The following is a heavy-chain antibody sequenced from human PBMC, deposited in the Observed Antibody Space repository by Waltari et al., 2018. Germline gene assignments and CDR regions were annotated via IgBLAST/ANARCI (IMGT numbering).Heavy chain of an antibody. CDR1: GVSINSNRHY. D-gene: IGHD5-12*01. Sequence: QLQLQESGPRLVRPSETLSLICRVSGVSINSNRHYWAWIRQSTGQGLEWIGTGSYNGTTYISPSLKSRVSLSRDTSKNQVSLILGSVTAADMAVYYCATYIGASVGTAAFDVWGQGTMVTVSS. CDR2: GSYNGTT. J-gene: IGHJ3*01. V-gene: IGHV4-39*01. CDR3: ATYIGASVGTAAFDV.